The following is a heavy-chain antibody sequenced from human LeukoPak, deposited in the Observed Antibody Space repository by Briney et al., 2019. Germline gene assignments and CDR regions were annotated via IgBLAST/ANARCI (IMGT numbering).Heavy chain of an antibody. V-gene: IGHV3-48*03. CDR3: ARYGRYSSGWWGGAFDI. J-gene: IGHJ3*02. CDR2: ISRSGTDT. Sequence: PGGSLRLSCEASGFTTRFFEMNWVRQAPGKGLEWISYISRSGTDTLYADSVKGRFTISRDNAKNSLYLLMNSLGADDTAVYYCARYGRYSSGWWGGAFDIWGQGTMVTVSS. CDR1: GFTTRFFE. D-gene: IGHD6-19*01.